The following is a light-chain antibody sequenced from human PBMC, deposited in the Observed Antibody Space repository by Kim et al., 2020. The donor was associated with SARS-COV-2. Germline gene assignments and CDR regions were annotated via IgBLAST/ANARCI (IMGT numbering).Light chain of an antibody. CDR2: QDS. CDR1: KLGDKY. Sequence: SPGQTASITCSGDKLGDKYACWYQQKPGQSPVLVIYQDSKRPSGIPERFSGSNSGNTATLTISGTQAMDEADYYCQAWDSSTYVVFGGGTKLTVL. J-gene: IGLJ2*01. V-gene: IGLV3-1*01. CDR3: QAWDSSTYVV.